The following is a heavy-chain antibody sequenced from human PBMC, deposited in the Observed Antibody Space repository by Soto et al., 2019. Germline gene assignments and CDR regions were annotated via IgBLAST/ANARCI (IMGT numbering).Heavy chain of an antibody. CDR2: IYYSGST. D-gene: IGHD2-15*01. CDR3: ARSYRRYCSGGSCYSYYYYYYMDV. Sequence: SETLSLTCTVSGGSISSYYWSWIRQPPGKGLEWIGYIYYSGSTNYNPSLKSRGTISVDTSKNQFSLKLSSVTAADTAVYYCARSYRRYCSGGSCYSYYYYYYMDVWGKGTTVTVSS. J-gene: IGHJ6*03. V-gene: IGHV4-59*01. CDR1: GGSISSYY.